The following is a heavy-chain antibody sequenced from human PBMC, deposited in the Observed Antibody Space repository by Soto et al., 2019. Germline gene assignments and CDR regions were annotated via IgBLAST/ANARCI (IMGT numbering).Heavy chain of an antibody. D-gene: IGHD2-15*01. Sequence: PGGSLRLSCIWSGFAFRDYEMNWVRQAPGKGLEWVAYISSGAFTIYYADSVRGRFTVSRDNAKNSLYLQMNSLRDEDAAVYYCARTSSIETVRYYGMDVWGQETTVTVSS. CDR3: ARTSSIETVRYYGMDV. CDR2: ISSGAFTI. CDR1: GFAFRDYE. J-gene: IGHJ6*02. V-gene: IGHV3-48*03.